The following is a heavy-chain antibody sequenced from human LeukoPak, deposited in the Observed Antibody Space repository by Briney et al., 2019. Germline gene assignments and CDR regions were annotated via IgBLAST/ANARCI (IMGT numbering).Heavy chain of an antibody. J-gene: IGHJ4*02. D-gene: IGHD2-2*01. CDR3: AKDSGYCSSTSCYAGDY. CDR1: GFTFSSYA. Sequence: PGGSLRLSCAASGFTFSSYAMSWVPQAPGEGLEWVLAISGSGGSTYYAGSVKGRFTISRDNSKNTLYLQMNSLRAEDTAVYYRAKDSGYCSSTSCYAGDYWGQGTLVTVSS. V-gene: IGHV3-23*01. CDR2: ISGSGGST.